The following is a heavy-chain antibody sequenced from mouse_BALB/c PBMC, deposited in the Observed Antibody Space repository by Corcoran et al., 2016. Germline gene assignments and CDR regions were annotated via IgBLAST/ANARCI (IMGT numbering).Heavy chain of an antibody. J-gene: IGHJ3*01. D-gene: IGHD2-14*01. CDR2: ISYDGSN. V-gene: IGHV3-6*02. Sequence: DVQLQESRPGLVKPSQSLSLTCSVTGYSITSGYYWNWIRQFPGNKLEWMGYISYDGSNNYNPSLKNRISITRDTSKNQFFLKLNSVTTEDTATYYCARGGYYYRYPFAYWGQGTLVTVSA. CDR3: ARGGYYYRYPFAY. CDR1: GYSITSGYY.